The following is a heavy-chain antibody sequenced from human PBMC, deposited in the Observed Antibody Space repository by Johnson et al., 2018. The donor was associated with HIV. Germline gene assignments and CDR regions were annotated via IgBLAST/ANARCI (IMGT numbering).Heavy chain of an antibody. CDR2: IWYAGSNK. D-gene: IGHD3-16*01. V-gene: IGHV3-33*06. Sequence: LLESGRGVVQPGRSLRLSCVASGYSFRNSAMHWVRQAPGKGLAWVATIWYAGSNKYSADSVKGRVTISRDNSKNTLYLQMTSLRAEDKAVYYCAKGEWGAGTDAFDIWGQGTMVTVSS. CDR3: AKGEWGAGTDAFDI. J-gene: IGHJ3*02. CDR1: GYSFRNSA.